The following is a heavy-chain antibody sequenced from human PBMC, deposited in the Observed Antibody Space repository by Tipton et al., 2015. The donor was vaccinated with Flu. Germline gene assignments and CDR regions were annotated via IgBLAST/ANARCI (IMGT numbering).Heavy chain of an antibody. V-gene: IGHV4-30-4*01. CDR1: GGSMSSGDYY. CDR3: ARGLRDGYNPHDAFDI. D-gene: IGHD5-24*01. Sequence: TLSLTCTVSGGSMSSGDYYWSWIRQSPGMGLEWIGYIYYDGSAFYNPSLRSRVTMSVDTSRNQFSLNLKSMTAADTAVYYCARGLRDGYNPHDAFDIWGQGTMVTVSS. CDR2: IYYDGSA. J-gene: IGHJ3*02.